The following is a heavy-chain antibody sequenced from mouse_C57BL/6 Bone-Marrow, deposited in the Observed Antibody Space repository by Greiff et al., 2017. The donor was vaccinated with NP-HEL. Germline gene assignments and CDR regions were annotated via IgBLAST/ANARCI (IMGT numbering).Heavy chain of an antibody. J-gene: IGHJ3*01. D-gene: IGHD3-3*01. V-gene: IGHV6-6*01. CDR3: TRRAGY. CDR2: IRNKANNHAT. Sequence: EVKVEESGGGLVQPGGSMKLSCAASGFTFSDAWMDWVRQSPEKGLEWVAEIRNKANNHATYYAESVKGRFTISRDDYKSSVYLQMNSFSAEDTGIYYCTRRAGYWGQGTLVTVSA. CDR1: GFTFSDAW.